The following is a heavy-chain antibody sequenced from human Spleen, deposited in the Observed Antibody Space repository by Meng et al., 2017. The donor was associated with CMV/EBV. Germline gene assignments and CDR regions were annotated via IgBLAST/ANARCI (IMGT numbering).Heavy chain of an antibody. D-gene: IGHD3-3*01. Sequence: GESLKISCAASGFTFSTYAMYWVRLAPGKGLEWVAVISYDGSNKYYADSVKGRFTISRDNSKNTLYLQMTSLRIEDTAVYHCAKILKVRFLEWLSMDVWGQGTTVTVSS. CDR2: ISYDGSNK. J-gene: IGHJ6*02. V-gene: IGHV3-30*04. CDR3: AKILKVRFLEWLSMDV. CDR1: GFTFSTYA.